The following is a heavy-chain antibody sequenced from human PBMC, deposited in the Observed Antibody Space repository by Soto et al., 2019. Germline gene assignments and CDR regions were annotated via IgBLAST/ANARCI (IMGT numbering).Heavy chain of an antibody. J-gene: IGHJ5*02. CDR3: AEGYSSSFLGPNWFDP. CDR2: ISWNSGSI. Sequence: EVQLVESGGGLVQPGRSLRLSCAASGFTFDDYAMHWVRQAPGKGLEWVSGISWNSGSIGYADSVKGRFTISRDNAKNSLYLQMNSLRAEDTALYYCAEGYSSSFLGPNWFDPWGQGTLVTVSS. CDR1: GFTFDDYA. D-gene: IGHD6-13*01. V-gene: IGHV3-9*01.